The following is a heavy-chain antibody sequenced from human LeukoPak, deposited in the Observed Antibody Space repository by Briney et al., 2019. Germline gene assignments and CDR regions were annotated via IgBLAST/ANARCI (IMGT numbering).Heavy chain of an antibody. J-gene: IGHJ4*02. V-gene: IGHV3-74*01. CDR1: GFTLRIHW. CDR2: INSDGSST. CDR3: ARGYSYGYRIDY. Sequence: QPGGSLRLSCAVSGFTLRIHWVHWVRQAPGKGLVCVSRINSDGSSTSYADSVKGRFTNSRDNAKNTLYLQMNSLRAEDTAVYYCARGYSYGYRIDYWGQGTLVTVSS. D-gene: IGHD5-18*01.